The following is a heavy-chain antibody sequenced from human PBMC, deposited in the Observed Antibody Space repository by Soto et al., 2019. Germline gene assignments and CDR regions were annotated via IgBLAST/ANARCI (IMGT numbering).Heavy chain of an antibody. CDR1: GFTLSDYY. D-gene: IGHD6-13*01. V-gene: IGHV3-11*01. CDR3: ARVHSSSWHDWFVP. Sequence: GGSLRLSCAASGFTLSDYYMSWIRRAPGKGLEWVSYISSSGSTIYYADSVKGRFTISRDNAKNSLYLQMNSLRAEDTAVYYCARVHSSSWHDWFVPWGQGTLVTVSS. CDR2: ISSSGSTI. J-gene: IGHJ5*02.